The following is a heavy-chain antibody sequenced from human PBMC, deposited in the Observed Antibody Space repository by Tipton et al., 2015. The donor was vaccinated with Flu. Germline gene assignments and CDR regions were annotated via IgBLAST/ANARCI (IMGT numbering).Heavy chain of an antibody. D-gene: IGHD3-10*01. Sequence: SLRLSCAAAGLTFEDYAMHWVRQVPGKGLEWVSAISWNGDNIGHAASVKGRFTISRDNAKNSLYLQMNSLRAEDTALYYCAKGDYRGSGGYSDYWGQGTLVTVSS. CDR2: ISWNGDNI. CDR3: AKGDYRGSGGYSDY. V-gene: IGHV3-9*01. J-gene: IGHJ4*02. CDR1: GLTFEDYA.